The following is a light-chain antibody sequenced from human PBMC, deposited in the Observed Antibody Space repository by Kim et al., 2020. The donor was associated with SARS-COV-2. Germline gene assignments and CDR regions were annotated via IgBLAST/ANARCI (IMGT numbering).Light chain of an antibody. V-gene: IGKV3-11*01. CDR1: QSVSKS. CDR3: QQRSKWPLT. Sequence: EIVLTQSPATLSLSPGERATLSCRASQSVSKSLGWYQQKTGQAPRLLIYDASNRATGIPARFSGSGSGTDFTLTISSLEPEDFAVYYCQQRSKWPLTFGGGTKVEI. CDR2: DAS. J-gene: IGKJ4*01.